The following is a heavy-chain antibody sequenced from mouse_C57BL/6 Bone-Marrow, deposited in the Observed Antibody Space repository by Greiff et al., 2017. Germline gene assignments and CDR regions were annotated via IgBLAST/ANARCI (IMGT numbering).Heavy chain of an antibody. CDR2: ISSGSSTS. J-gene: IGHJ3*01. CDR3: ARPGWAWFAY. Sequence: EVHLVESGGVLVKPGGSLKLSCAASGFTFSDYGMHWVRQAPEKGLEWVAYISSGSSTSYYADTVKGRFTISRDNAKNTLFLQMTSLRSEDTAMYYCARPGWAWFAYWGQGTLVTVSA. V-gene: IGHV5-17*01. D-gene: IGHD3-1*01. CDR1: GFTFSDYG.